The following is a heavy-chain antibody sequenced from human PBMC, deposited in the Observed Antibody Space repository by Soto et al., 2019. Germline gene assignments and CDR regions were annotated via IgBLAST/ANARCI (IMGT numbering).Heavy chain of an antibody. CDR1: GYTFTSYG. D-gene: IGHD5-12*01. CDR3: ARDGYPKLFLRASGMDV. J-gene: IGHJ6*02. CDR2: ISAYNGNT. Sequence: ASVKVSCKASGYTFTSYGISWVRQAPGQGLEWMGWISAYNGNTNYAQKLQGRVTMTTDTSTSAAYMELRSLRSDDTAVYYCARDGYPKLFLRASGMDVWGQGTTVTVSS. V-gene: IGHV1-18*04.